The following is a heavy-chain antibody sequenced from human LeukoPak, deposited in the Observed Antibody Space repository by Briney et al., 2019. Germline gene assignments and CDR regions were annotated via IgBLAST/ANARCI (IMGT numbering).Heavy chain of an antibody. D-gene: IGHD2-8*01. CDR1: GFTFSSYS. CDR3: AKGAYCTNGVCSNWFDP. Sequence: GGSLRLSCAASGFTFSSYSMNWVRQAPGKGLEWVSSISSSSSYIYYADSVKGRFTISRDNSKNTLYLQMNSLRAEDTAVYYCAKGAYCTNGVCSNWFDPWGQGTLVTVSS. CDR2: ISSSSSYI. V-gene: IGHV3-21*04. J-gene: IGHJ5*02.